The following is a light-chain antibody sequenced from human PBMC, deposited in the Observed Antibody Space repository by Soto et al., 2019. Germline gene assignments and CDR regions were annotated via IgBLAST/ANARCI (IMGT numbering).Light chain of an antibody. CDR1: SSDVGRYNY. V-gene: IGLV2-14*01. CDR2: DVN. J-gene: IGLJ2*01. CDR3: SSYTSSSTRVV. Sequence: QSGLTQPASVSGSPGQSITISCTGTSSDVGRYNYVSWYQQHPGKAPKLMIYDVNNRPSGVSNRFSGSKSGNTASLTISGLQAEDEADYYCSSYTSSSTRVVFGGGTKLTVL.